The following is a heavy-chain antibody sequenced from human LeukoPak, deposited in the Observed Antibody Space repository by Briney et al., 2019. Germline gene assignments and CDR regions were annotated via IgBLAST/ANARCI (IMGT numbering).Heavy chain of an antibody. D-gene: IGHD3-10*01. CDR3: AKDYYYGSGSYYSPSYYYYYYMDV. V-gene: IGHV3-21*01. Sequence: GGSLRLSCAASGFTFSSYSMNWVRQAPGKGLEWVSSISSSSSYIYYADSVKGRFTISRDNAKNSLYLQMNSLRAEDTAVYYCAKDYYYGSGSYYSPSYYYYYYMDVWGKGTTVTISS. CDR1: GFTFSSYS. J-gene: IGHJ6*03. CDR2: ISSSSSYI.